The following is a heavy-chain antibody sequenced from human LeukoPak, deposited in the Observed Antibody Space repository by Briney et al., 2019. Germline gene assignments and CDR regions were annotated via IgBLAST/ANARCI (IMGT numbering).Heavy chain of an antibody. V-gene: IGHV1-8*01. CDR3: AKEWGVDYGLRY. Sequence: ASVKVSCKASGYTFTSYHINWVRQATGQGLEWMGWMNPSSGDTGYAQKFQDRVSITRNTSISTAYMELSSLGSEDTAVYYCAKEWGVDYGLRYWGQGTLVTVSS. CDR2: MNPSSGDT. CDR1: GYTFTSYH. D-gene: IGHD4-17*01. J-gene: IGHJ4*02.